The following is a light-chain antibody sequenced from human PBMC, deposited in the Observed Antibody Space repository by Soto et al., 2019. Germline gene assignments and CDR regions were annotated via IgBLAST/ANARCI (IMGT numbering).Light chain of an antibody. CDR1: QGISSY. J-gene: IGKJ5*01. V-gene: IGKV1-8*01. Sequence: AIRMTQSPSSFSASTGDRVTITCRARQGISSYLAWYQQKPWKDPKLLIYAASTWQSGVPSRFSGSGSGTDVTLTSSCMQPEDFVNYYCQQYDSYLITFGQVTRLEI. CDR2: AAS. CDR3: QQYDSYLIT.